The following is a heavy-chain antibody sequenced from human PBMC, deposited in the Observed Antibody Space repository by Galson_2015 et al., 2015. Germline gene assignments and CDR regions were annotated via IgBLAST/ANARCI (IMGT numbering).Heavy chain of an antibody. CDR1: GGSIRSGDYY. CDR2: IYYSGST. V-gene: IGHV4-30-4*01. Sequence: TLSLTCTVSGGSIRSGDYYWSWIRPPPGKGLEWIGYIYYSGSTYYNPSLKSRVTISVDTSKNQFSLKLSSVTAADTAVYYCARLPRDYFDFDYWGQGTLVTVSS. CDR3: ARLPRDYFDFDY. J-gene: IGHJ4*02. D-gene: IGHD2/OR15-2a*01.